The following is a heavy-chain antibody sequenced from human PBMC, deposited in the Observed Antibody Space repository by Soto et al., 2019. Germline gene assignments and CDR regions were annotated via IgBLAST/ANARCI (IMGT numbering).Heavy chain of an antibody. CDR3: VMVDNYVTPTPQDV. V-gene: IGHV1-18*01. Sequence: QVQLVQSVDEVKKPGASVKVSCKASGYIFVNYGIAWVRQAPGQGLEWMGWISPYTGNTNSATKVQGRLTMTTDTSTSTAYMDLGSLTSDDTAVYYCVMVDNYVTPTPQDVWGQGTTVTVSS. J-gene: IGHJ6*01. D-gene: IGHD3-16*01. CDR1: GYIFVNYG. CDR2: ISPYTGNT.